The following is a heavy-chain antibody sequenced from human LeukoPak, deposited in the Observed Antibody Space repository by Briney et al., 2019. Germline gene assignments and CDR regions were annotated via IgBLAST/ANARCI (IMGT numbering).Heavy chain of an antibody. J-gene: IGHJ4*02. V-gene: IGHV3-7*01. D-gene: IGHD2-2*01. CDR3: ARVGCSSTSCYGY. CDR2: IKHDGSAQ. CDR1: GFTFSRYW. Sequence: GGSLRLSCAASGFTFSRYWMNWVRQAPGKGLEWVANIKHDGSAQNYVDSVKGRFTISRDNAGNSLYLQMNSLRAEDTAVYYCARVGCSSTSCYGYWGQGTLVTVSS.